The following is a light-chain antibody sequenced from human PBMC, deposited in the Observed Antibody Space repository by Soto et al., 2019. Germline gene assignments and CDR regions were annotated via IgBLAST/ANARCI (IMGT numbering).Light chain of an antibody. CDR2: GSS. V-gene: IGKV3-20*01. CDR3: QQYGDSPT. CDR1: QSISSSY. Sequence: EIVLTQSPGTLSLSPGERATLSCRASQSISSSYLDWYQQKPGHPPRLLIYGSSSRATGIPDRFSGSGSGTDFTLTISRLEPEDFVMYYCQQYGDSPTFGQGTKVDIK. J-gene: IGKJ1*01.